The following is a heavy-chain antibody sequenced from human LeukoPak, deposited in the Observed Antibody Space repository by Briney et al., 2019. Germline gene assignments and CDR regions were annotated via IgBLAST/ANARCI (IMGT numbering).Heavy chain of an antibody. J-gene: IGHJ4*02. CDR3: ARGYTADY. D-gene: IGHD5-18*01. V-gene: IGHV4-34*01. CDR1: GGSFSGYY. Sequence: KPSETLSLTCAVYGGSFSGYYWSWIRQPPGKGLEWIGEINHSGSTNYNPSLKSRVTISVDTSKNQFSLKLSSVTAADTAVYYCARGYTADYWGQGTLVTVSS. CDR2: INHSGST.